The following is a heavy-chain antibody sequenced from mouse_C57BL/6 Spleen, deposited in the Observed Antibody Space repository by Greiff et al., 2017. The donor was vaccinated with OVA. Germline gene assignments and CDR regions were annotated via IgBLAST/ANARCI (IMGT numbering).Heavy chain of an antibody. J-gene: IGHJ4*01. CDR2: IRNKANNHAT. CDR1: GFTFSDAW. CDR3: TRFYTYDPLAMDY. V-gene: IGHV6-6*01. D-gene: IGHD2-3*01. Sequence: EVQRVESGGGLVQPGGSMKLSCAASGFTFSDAWMDWVRQSPEKGLEWVAEIRNKANNHATYYAESVKGRFTISRDDSKSSVYLQMNSLRAEDTGIYYCTRFYTYDPLAMDYWGQGTSVTVSS.